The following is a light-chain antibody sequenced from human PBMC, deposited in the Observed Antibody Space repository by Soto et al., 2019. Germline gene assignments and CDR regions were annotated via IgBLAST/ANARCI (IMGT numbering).Light chain of an antibody. J-gene: IGKJ5*01. CDR3: QQYETFSGT. Sequence: DIQMTQSPYSLSASLGDRVTITCQASQNINNYLNWYQQKPGEAPKLLIYDASALPRGVPSRFSGSGSGTKFTLTIASLQPDDFATYYCQQYETFSGTFGPGTRLEIK. CDR2: DAS. V-gene: IGKV1-5*01. CDR1: QNINNY.